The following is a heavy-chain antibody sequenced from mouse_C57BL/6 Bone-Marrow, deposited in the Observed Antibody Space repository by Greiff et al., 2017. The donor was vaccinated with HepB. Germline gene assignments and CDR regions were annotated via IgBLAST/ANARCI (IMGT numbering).Heavy chain of an antibody. CDR3: ARWGWPFDY. Sequence: VKLQESGAELARPGASVKLSCKASGYTFTSYGISWVKQRTGQGLEWIGEIYPRSGNTYYNEKFKGKATLTADKSSSTAYMELRSLTSEDSAVYFCARWGWPFDYWGQGTTLTVSS. D-gene: IGHD1-1*02. J-gene: IGHJ2*01. CDR2: IYPRSGNT. CDR1: GYTFTSYG. V-gene: IGHV1-81*01.